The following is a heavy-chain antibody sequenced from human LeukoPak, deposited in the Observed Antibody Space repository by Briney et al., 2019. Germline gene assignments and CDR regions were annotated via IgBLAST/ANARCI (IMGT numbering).Heavy chain of an antibody. CDR3: AKESQDIVVVPAATGNWFDP. CDR1: GFTFSSYV. Sequence: GRSLRLSCAASGFTFSSYVMHRVRQAPGKGLEWVALISSDESNKYYADSVKGRFTISRDNSKNTLYLQMNSLRAEDTAVYYCAKESQDIVVVPAATGNWFDPWGQGTLVTVSS. V-gene: IGHV3-30*18. J-gene: IGHJ5*02. CDR2: ISSDESNK. D-gene: IGHD2-2*01.